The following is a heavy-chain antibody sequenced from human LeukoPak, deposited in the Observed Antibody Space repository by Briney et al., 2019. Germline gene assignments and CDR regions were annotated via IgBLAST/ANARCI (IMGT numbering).Heavy chain of an antibody. Sequence: GGSLRLSCAVSGFSFSSYWMSWVRQAPGKGLEWVANINQDGSEKYYVDSLKGRFTISRDNAKNSLYLQLNNLRAEDTAVYYCARDKIVGATYFDYWGQGTLVTVSS. J-gene: IGHJ4*02. V-gene: IGHV3-7*01. CDR3: ARDKIVGATYFDY. D-gene: IGHD1-26*01. CDR1: GFSFSSYW. CDR2: INQDGSEK.